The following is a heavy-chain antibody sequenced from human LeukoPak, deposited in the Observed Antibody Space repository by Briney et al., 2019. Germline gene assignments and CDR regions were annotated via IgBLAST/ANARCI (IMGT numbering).Heavy chain of an antibody. CDR1: GGSISSYY. CDR2: IYTSGST. Sequence: SETLSLTCNVSGGSISSYYWSWIRQPAGKGLEWIGRIYTSGSTNYNPSLKSRVTMSVDTSKNQFSLNLTSVTAADTAVYYCARDQATRAFGHWGQGTLVTVSS. V-gene: IGHV4-4*07. CDR3: ARDQATRAFGH. J-gene: IGHJ4*02.